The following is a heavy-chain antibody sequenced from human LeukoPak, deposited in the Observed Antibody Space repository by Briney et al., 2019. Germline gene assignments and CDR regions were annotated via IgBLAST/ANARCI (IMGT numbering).Heavy chain of an antibody. J-gene: IGHJ4*02. D-gene: IGHD3-10*01. V-gene: IGHV3-23*01. CDR2: ISGSGDST. CDR3: AKDRGIISDY. CDR1: GFTFSSYG. Sequence: GSLRLSCAASGFTFSSYGISWVRQAPGKGLEWVSAISGSGDSTYYADSVKGRFTISRDNSKNTLYLQMNSLRAGDTAVYYCAKDRGIISDYWGQGTLVTVSS.